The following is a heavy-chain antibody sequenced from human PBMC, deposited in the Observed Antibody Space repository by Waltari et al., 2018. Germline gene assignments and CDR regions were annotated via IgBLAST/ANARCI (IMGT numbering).Heavy chain of an antibody. CDR2: ITGTGGGPLYANSP. CDR1: GFDFVNSA. V-gene: IGHV3-23*01. J-gene: IGHJ6*02. Sequence: VQVLESGGALLQPGGSLRLSCVAPGFDFVNSALSWVRQTPGKGPAGVSTITGTGGGPLYANSPYYADSVKGRFTISRDNSKNTIYLQMSSLSAEDTAVYYCAKGSGMDVWGHGTTVTVSS. CDR3: AKGSGMDV.